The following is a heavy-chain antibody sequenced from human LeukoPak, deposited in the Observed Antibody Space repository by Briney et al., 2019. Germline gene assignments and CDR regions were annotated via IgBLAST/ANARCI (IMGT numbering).Heavy chain of an antibody. CDR3: ARGGEWLPLDY. CDR1: GGTFSSYA. CDR2: IIPIFGTA. Sequence: ASVKVSCKASGGTFSSYAISWARQAPGQGLEWMGGIIPIFGTANYAQKFQGRVTITADESTSTAYMELSSLRSEDTAVYYCARGGEWLPLDYWGQGTLVTVSS. D-gene: IGHD3-3*01. J-gene: IGHJ4*02. V-gene: IGHV1-69*13.